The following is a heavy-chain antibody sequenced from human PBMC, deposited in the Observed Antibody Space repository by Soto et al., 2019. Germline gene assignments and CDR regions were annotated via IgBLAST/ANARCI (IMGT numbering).Heavy chain of an antibody. Sequence: QLQLQESGSGLVKPSQTLSLTCAVSGGSISSGGYSWSWIRQPPGKGLEWIGYIYHSGSTYYNPSLESRVTISVDRSKNQFSLKLSSVTAADTAVYYWARVGDCSGGSCYSAYFDYWGQGTLVTVSS. D-gene: IGHD2-15*01. J-gene: IGHJ4*02. CDR1: GGSISSGGYS. CDR3: ARVGDCSGGSCYSAYFDY. CDR2: IYHSGST. V-gene: IGHV4-30-2*01.